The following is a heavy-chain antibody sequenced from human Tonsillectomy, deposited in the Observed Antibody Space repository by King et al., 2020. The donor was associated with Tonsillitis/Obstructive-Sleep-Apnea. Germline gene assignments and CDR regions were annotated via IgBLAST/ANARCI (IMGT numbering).Heavy chain of an antibody. D-gene: IGHD5-18*01. V-gene: IGHV3-49*04. CDR3: TRDGAEGSYGIYYYYGMDV. J-gene: IGHJ6*02. Sequence: VQLVESGGGLVQPGRSLRLSCTASGFTFGDYAMSWVRQAPGKGLEWVGFIRSKAYGGTTEYAASVKGRFTISRDDSKSIAYLQMNSLKTEDTAVYYCTRDGAEGSYGIYYYYGMDVWGQGTTVTVSS. CDR1: GFTFGDYA. CDR2: IRSKAYGGTT.